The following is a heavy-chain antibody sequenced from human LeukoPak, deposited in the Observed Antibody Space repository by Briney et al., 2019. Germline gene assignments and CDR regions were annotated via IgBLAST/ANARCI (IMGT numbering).Heavy chain of an antibody. CDR2: ISAYNGNT. V-gene: IGHV1-18*01. D-gene: IGHD3-22*01. Sequence: GASVKVSCKASGGTFSSYAISWVRQAPGQGLEWMGWISAYNGNTNYAQKLQGRVTMTTDTSTSTAYMELRSLRSDDTAVYYCARGGYYYDSSGSEYYFDYWGQGTLVTVSS. CDR1: GGTFSSYA. J-gene: IGHJ4*02. CDR3: ARGGYYYDSSGSEYYFDY.